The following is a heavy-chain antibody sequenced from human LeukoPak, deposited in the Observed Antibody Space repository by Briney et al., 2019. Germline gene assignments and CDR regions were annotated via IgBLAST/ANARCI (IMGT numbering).Heavy chain of an antibody. CDR3: ARVRIAVAGDDAFDI. Sequence: GASVKVSCKASGYTFTCYYMHWVRQAPGQGLEWMGWINPNSGGTNYAQKFQGRVTITRNTSISTAYMELSSLRSEDTAVYYCARVRIAVAGDDAFDIWGQGTMVTVSS. CDR1: GYTFTCYY. V-gene: IGHV1-2*02. J-gene: IGHJ3*02. D-gene: IGHD6-19*01. CDR2: INPNSGGT.